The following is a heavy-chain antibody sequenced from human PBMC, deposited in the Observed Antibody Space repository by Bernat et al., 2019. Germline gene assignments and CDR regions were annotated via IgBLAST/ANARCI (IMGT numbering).Heavy chain of an antibody. D-gene: IGHD6-13*01. CDR3: ARQRRGSSWYFDL. CDR2: IYYSGST. V-gene: IGHV4-39*01. CDR1: GGSISSSSYY. J-gene: IGHJ2*01. Sequence: QLQLQESGPGLVKPSETLSLTCTISGGSISSSSYYWGWIRQPPGKGLEWIGSIYYSGSTYYNPSLKSRVTISVDTSKNQFSLKLSSVTAADTAVYYCARQRRGSSWYFDLWGRGTLVTVSS.